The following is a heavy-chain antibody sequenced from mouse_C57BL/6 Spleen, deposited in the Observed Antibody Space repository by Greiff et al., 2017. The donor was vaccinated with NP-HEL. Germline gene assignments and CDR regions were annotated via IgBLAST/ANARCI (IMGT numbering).Heavy chain of an antibody. V-gene: IGHV1-80*01. J-gene: IGHJ1*03. CDR3: ARHYYGSSYGYFDV. Sequence: QVHVKQSGAELVKPGASVKISCKASGYAFSSYWMNWVKQRPGKGLEWIGQIYPGDGDTTYNGKFKGKATLTADKSSSTAYMQLSSLTSEDSAVYFCARHYYGSSYGYFDVWGTGTTVTVSS. CDR1: GYAFSSYW. CDR2: IYPGDGDT. D-gene: IGHD1-1*01.